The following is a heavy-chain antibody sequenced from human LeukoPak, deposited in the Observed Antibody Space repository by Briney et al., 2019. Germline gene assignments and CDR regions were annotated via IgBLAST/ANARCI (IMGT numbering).Heavy chain of an antibody. CDR3: ARPGSGSYPPEAFDI. V-gene: IGHV4-59*01. J-gene: IGHJ3*02. Sequence: PSETLSLTCTVSGGSISSYYWSWIRQPPGKGLEWIGYIYYSGSTNYNPSLKSRVTISVDTSKNQFSLKLSSVTAADTAVYYCARPGSGSYPPEAFDIWGQGTMVTVSS. CDR1: GGSISSYY. D-gene: IGHD1-26*01. CDR2: IYYSGST.